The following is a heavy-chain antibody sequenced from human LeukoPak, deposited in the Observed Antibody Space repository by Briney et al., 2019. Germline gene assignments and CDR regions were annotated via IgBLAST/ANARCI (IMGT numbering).Heavy chain of an antibody. Sequence: ASVKVSCKASGYTFTSHYMHWVRQAPGQGLEWMGIINPSGGSTSYAQKFQGRVTMTRDTSTSTVYMELSSLRSEDTAVYYCARRGIAAAGTRGPFDYWGQGTLVTVSS. CDR3: ARRGIAAAGTRGPFDY. V-gene: IGHV1-46*01. D-gene: IGHD6-13*01. J-gene: IGHJ4*02. CDR1: GYTFTSHY. CDR2: INPSGGST.